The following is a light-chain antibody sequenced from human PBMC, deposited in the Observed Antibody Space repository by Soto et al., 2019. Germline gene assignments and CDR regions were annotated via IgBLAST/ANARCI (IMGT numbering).Light chain of an antibody. Sequence: QSVLTQPPSASGTPGQRVTISCSGGSSNIGSNTVNWYQQLPGTAPRLLIYSTFQRPSGVPDRFSGSKSGTSASLAINGLKSEDEADYYCATWDDTLNGDVVFGGGTKLTV. V-gene: IGLV1-44*01. CDR2: STF. CDR3: ATWDDTLNGDVV. CDR1: SSNIGSNT. J-gene: IGLJ2*01.